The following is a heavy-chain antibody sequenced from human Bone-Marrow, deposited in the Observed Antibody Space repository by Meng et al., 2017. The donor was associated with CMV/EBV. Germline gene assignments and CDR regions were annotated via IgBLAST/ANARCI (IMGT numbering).Heavy chain of an antibody. V-gene: IGHV3-13*01. J-gene: IGHJ4*02. Sequence: GESLKISCAASGFTFSSYDMHWVRQATGKGLEWVSAIGTAGDTYYPGSVKGRFTISRDNAKNSLYLQMNSLRVEDTAVYYCARGGDFSHSDYWGQGPLVTGSS. CDR3: ARGGDFSHSDY. CDR1: GFTFSSYD. CDR2: IGTAGDT. D-gene: IGHD3-3*01.